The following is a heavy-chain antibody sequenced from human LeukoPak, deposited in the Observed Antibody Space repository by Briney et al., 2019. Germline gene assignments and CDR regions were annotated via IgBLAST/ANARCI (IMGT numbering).Heavy chain of an antibody. J-gene: IGHJ4*02. CDR1: GFTFDDYA. CDR2: ISWNSCSI. Sequence: GSSLTVSCPASGFTFDDYAMHWVRQAPGKGVAGVSGISWNSCSIGYADSVKGRFTIFRDNAKNSLYLQINSLKAEDTALYYLVKDTEDYFDYWGQGTLVTVSP. V-gene: IGHV3-9*01. CDR3: VKDTEDYFDY.